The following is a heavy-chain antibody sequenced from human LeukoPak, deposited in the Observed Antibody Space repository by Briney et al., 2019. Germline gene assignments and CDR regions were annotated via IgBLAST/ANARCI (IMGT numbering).Heavy chain of an antibody. J-gene: IGHJ4*02. Sequence: GGSLRLSCAASGFTFSSYPMHWVRQAPGQGLEWVALTLHDGDNNYYADSVRGRFTVSRDNSKSTLYLQMNSLGAEDTAVYYCARGDLPTTHYWGQGTLVTVSS. CDR3: ARGDLPTTHY. CDR2: TLHDGDNN. D-gene: IGHD3-16*01. CDR1: GFTFSSYP. V-gene: IGHV3-30*04.